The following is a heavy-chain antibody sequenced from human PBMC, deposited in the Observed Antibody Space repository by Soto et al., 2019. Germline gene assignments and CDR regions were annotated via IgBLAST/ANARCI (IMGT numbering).Heavy chain of an antibody. CDR3: ATHWECTAVSCVLRGGWFDP. CDR1: GDTFNSYA. J-gene: IGHJ5*02. Sequence: QVQLVQSGAEVKKPGSSVTVSCKASGDTFNSYAVSWVRQAPGQGLEWMGLLIPVFGTRNYAQKCQGRLTISADDSTRTVYVELRCLRSGDTAVYYCATHWECTAVSCVLRGGWFDPWGQGTLVTVSS. D-gene: IGHD2-15*01. CDR2: LIPVFGTR. V-gene: IGHV1-69*12.